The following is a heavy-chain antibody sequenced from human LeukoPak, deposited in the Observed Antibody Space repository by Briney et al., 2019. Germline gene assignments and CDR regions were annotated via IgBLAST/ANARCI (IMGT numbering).Heavy chain of an antibody. CDR2: IKSKTDGGTT. Sequence: GGSLRLFCAASGFTFSNAWMSWVRQAPGKGLEWVGRIKSKTDGGTTDYAAPVKGRFTISRDDSKNTLYLQMNSLKTEDTAVYYCTTETPYSYGPPAFDYWGQGTLVTVSS. CDR3: TTETPYSYGPPAFDY. CDR1: GFTFSNAW. J-gene: IGHJ4*02. V-gene: IGHV3-15*01. D-gene: IGHD5-18*01.